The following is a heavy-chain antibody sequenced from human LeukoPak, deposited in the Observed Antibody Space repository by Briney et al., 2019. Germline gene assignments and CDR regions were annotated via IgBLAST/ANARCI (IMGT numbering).Heavy chain of an antibody. Sequence: SETLSLTCTVSGGSISSGSYYWGWIRQPPGKGLEWIGEIYHSGSTNYNPSLKSRVTISVDKSKNQFSLKLSSVTAADTAVYYCARNLGYYYYYMDVWGKGTTVTVSS. CDR2: IYHSGST. V-gene: IGHV4-39*07. CDR3: ARNLGYYYYYMDV. D-gene: IGHD7-27*01. J-gene: IGHJ6*03. CDR1: GGSISSGSYY.